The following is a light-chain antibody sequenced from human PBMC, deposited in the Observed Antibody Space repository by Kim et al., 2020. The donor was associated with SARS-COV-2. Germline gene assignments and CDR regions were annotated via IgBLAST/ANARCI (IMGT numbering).Light chain of an antibody. CDR3: SSYTSSTSVV. Sequence: GQSITISCTGTSSDVGGYKYVSWYQQHPGKAPKIMIYDVSNRPSGVSNRFSGSKSGNTASLTISGLQAEDEADYYCSSYTSSTSVVFGGGTKLTVL. V-gene: IGLV2-14*03. CDR1: SSDVGGYKY. CDR2: DVS. J-gene: IGLJ2*01.